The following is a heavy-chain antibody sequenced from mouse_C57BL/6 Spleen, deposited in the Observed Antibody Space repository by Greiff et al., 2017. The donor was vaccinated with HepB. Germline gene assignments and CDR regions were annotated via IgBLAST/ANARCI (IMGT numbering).Heavy chain of an antibody. V-gene: IGHV1-82*01. Sequence: VQLQQSGPELVKPGASVKISCKASGYAFSSSWMNWVKQRPGKGLEWIGRIYPGDGDTNYNGKFTGKATLTADKSSSTAYMQISSLTSEDSAVYFGARGLIYDGYPYAMDYWGQGTSVTVSS. CDR3: ARGLIYDGYPYAMDY. CDR2: IYPGDGDT. J-gene: IGHJ4*01. D-gene: IGHD2-3*01. CDR1: GYAFSSSW.